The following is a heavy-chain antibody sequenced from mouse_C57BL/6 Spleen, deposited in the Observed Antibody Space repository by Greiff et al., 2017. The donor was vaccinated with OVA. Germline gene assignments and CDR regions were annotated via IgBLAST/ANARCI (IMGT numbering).Heavy chain of an antibody. J-gene: IGHJ3*01. D-gene: IGHD1-1*01. V-gene: IGHV1-50*01. CDR3: ARVYYGSSPAY. Sequence: QVQLQQPGAELVKPGASVKLSCKASGYTFTSYWMQWVKQRPGQGLEWIGEIDPSDSYTNYNQKFKGKANLTVDTSSSTTYMQLSSLTSEDSAVYYCARVYYGSSPAYWGQGTLVTVSA. CDR1: GYTFTSYW. CDR2: IDPSDSYT.